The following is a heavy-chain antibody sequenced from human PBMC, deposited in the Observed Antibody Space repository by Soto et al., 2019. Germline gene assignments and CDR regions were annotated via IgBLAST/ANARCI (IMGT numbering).Heavy chain of an antibody. CDR3: ATMKRARLDS. CDR1: GIMSSGYG. V-gene: IGHV1-69*09. CDR2: INPILDST. Sequence: QEQGVQSGPAKKEPGSSVKVSCRASGIMSSGYGFSWVRQAPGQGLEWVGMINPILDSTHYAQNLQGRVSLSVDKSTETAYFEATRLRLEDTAIYFCATMKRARLDSWGRGTVVTVSS. J-gene: IGHJ4*02.